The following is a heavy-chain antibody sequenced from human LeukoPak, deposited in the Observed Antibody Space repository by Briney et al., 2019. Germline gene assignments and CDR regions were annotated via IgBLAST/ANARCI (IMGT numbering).Heavy chain of an antibody. CDR1: GGFISSSSYY. D-gene: IGHD6-6*01. J-gene: IGHJ4*02. V-gene: IGHV4-39*01. CDR3: ARFYSSSQSSYFDY. CDR2: IYYSGST. Sequence: SETLSLTCTVSGGFISSSSYYWGWIRQPPGKGLEWIGSIYYSGSTYYNPSLKSRVTISVDTSKNQFSLKLSSVTAADTAVYYCARFYSSSQSSYFDYWGQGTLVTVSS.